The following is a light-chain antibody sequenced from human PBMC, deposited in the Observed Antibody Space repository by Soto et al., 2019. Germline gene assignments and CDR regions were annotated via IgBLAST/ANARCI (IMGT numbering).Light chain of an antibody. CDR1: SSNIGSNY. CDR2: SKN. J-gene: IGLJ3*02. V-gene: IGLV1-47*02. Sequence: QSVVTQPPSASGTPGQRVTISCSGSSSNIGSNYVYWYQQLPGTAPKLLIYSKNQRPSGIPDRFSGSKSGTSASLAISGLRSEDEADYYCAAWDDSLSGRVFGGGTKVTVL. CDR3: AAWDDSLSGRV.